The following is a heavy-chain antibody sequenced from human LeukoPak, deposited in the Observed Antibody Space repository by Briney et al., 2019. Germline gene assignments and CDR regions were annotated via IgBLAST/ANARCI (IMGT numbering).Heavy chain of an antibody. D-gene: IGHD2-2*01. CDR2: IHQSGIT. V-gene: IGHV4-30-2*01. Sequence: SQTLSLTCNVSGDSINSGGFYWHWIRQPPGKGLEWIAYIHQSGITVSNPSLKSRLTLSLDASKNQFSLRLTSVTVADTAVYYCARDLEYCSTTSCFTWGQGTLVTVSS. CDR1: GDSINSGGFY. J-gene: IGHJ5*02. CDR3: ARDLEYCSTTSCFT.